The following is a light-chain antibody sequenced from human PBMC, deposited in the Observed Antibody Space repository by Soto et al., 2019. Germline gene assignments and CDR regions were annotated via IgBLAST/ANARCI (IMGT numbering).Light chain of an antibody. Sequence: QSALTQPASVSGSPGQSITISCTGTSSDVGSYNLVSWYQQHPGKAPKLMIYEGSKRPSGVSNRFSGSKSGNTASLTISGLQAEDEADYYCCSYAGSSSHVVFGGGTQVTVL. CDR1: SSDVGSYNL. CDR2: EGS. CDR3: CSYAGSSSHVV. V-gene: IGLV2-23*01. J-gene: IGLJ2*01.